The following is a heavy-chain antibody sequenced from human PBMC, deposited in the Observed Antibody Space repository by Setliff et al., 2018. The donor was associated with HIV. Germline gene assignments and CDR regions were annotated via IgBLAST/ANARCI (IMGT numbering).Heavy chain of an antibody. CDR1: GGSISGYS. J-gene: IGHJ6*03. CDR2: IYTSGST. D-gene: IGHD3-22*01. Sequence: SETLSLTCTVPGGSISGYSWSWIRQPAGKGLEWIGRIYTSGSTNYNPSLKSRVTMSVDTSKNQFSLRLSSVTAADTAMYYCARERSSGYYYEHYYYMDVWGKGTTVTVSS. V-gene: IGHV4-4*07. CDR3: ARERSSGYYYEHYYYMDV.